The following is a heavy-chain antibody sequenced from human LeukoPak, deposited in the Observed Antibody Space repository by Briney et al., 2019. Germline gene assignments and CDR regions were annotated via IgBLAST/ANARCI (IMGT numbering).Heavy chain of an antibody. CDR3: VKDLGTYYDFWSGYPDP. CDR1: GFTFSSYA. J-gene: IGHJ5*02. V-gene: IGHV3-64D*06. D-gene: IGHD3-3*01. Sequence: GGSLRLSCSASGFTFSSYAMHWVRQAPGKGLEYVSAISSNGGSTYYADSVKGRFTISRDNSKNTLHLQMSSLRAEDTAVYYCVKDLGTYYDFWSGYPDPWGQGTLVTVSS. CDR2: ISSNGGST.